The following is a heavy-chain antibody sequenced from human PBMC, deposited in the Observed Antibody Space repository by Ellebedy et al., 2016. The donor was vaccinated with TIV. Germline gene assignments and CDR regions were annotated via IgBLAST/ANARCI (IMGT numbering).Heavy chain of an antibody. V-gene: IGHV4-39*01. J-gene: IGHJ4*02. CDR3: AAYYYDTSAFYHYFDY. CDR2: IYFGGDT. Sequence: MPSETLSLTCTVSGGSINSSNFYWGWIRQPPGKGLEWIGSIYFGGDTYYNPSLKSRVTIPVDTSNNQFSLRLSSVTAADTAVYFCAAYYYDTSAFYHYFDYWGQGALVTVSS. D-gene: IGHD3-22*01. CDR1: GGSINSSNFY.